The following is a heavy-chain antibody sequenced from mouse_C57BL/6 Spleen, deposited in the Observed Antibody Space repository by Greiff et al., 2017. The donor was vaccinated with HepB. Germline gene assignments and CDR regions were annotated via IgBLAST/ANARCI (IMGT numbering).Heavy chain of an antibody. CDR3: ARSETARSPYYFDY. CDR1: GYTFTSYG. CDR2: IYPRSGNT. Sequence: VQLVESGAELARPGASVKLSCKASGYTFTSYGISWVKQRTGQGLEWIGEIYPRSGNTYYNEKFKGKATLTADKSSSTAYMELRSLTSEDSAVYFCARSETARSPYYFDYWGQGTTLTVSS. D-gene: IGHD3-2*01. V-gene: IGHV1-81*01. J-gene: IGHJ2*01.